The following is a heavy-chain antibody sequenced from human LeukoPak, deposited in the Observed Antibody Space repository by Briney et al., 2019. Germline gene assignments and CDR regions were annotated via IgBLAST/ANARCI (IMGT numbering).Heavy chain of an antibody. Sequence: GGSLRLSCAASGFTFSNYVMSWVRQAPGKGLEWVAAISGSDGRTYSTDSVKGRFTVSRDNSKNTLYLQMNSLRPEDTAVYYCAKDFRITIFGSPYYFDYWGQGTLVTVSS. CDR1: GFTFSNYV. D-gene: IGHD3-3*01. J-gene: IGHJ4*02. CDR3: AKDFRITIFGSPYYFDY. V-gene: IGHV3-23*01. CDR2: ISGSDGRT.